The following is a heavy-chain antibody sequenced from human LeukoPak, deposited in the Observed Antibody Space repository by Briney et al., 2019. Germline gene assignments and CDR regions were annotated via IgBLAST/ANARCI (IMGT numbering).Heavy chain of an antibody. CDR3: ARDHVYGGADY. D-gene: IGHD5/OR15-5a*01. CDR2: ISSSSSTT. J-gene: IGHJ4*02. Sequence: GGSLRLSCAASGFTFSSYSMNWVRQAPGKGLEWISYISSSSSTTYFADSVKGRFTISRDNSKSSLFLQMNSLRTEDTALYYCARDHVYGGADYWGQGTLVTVSS. V-gene: IGHV3-48*04. CDR1: GFTFSSYS.